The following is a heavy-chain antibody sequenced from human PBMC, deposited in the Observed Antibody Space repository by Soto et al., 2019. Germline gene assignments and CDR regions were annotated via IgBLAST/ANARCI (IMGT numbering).Heavy chain of an antibody. CDR1: GGTFISYA. J-gene: IGHJ5*02. D-gene: IGHD4-17*01. Sequence: SVKVSCKASGGTFISYAISWVRQAPGQGLEWMGGIIPIFGTANYAQKFQGRVTITADESTSTAYMELSSLRSEDTAVYYCARDADYGENVYNWFDPWGQGTLVTVSS. V-gene: IGHV1-69*13. CDR3: ARDADYGENVYNWFDP. CDR2: IIPIFGTA.